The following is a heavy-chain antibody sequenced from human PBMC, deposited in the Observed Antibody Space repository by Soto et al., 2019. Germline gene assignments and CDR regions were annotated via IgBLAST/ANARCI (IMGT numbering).Heavy chain of an antibody. J-gene: IGHJ4*02. D-gene: IGHD1-26*01. CDR3: ALALGPTTGLDY. Sequence: QVQLQESGPGLVKPSQTLSVTCCVSGASTVSHYHWSWIRQPPGKGREWMGYIYNSGTTFYNPSLTSRLSISMDTSGNQFSLELRSVTAADTSVYYCALALGPTTGLDYWGQGTLVTVSS. CDR1: GASTVSHYH. CDR2: IYNSGTT. V-gene: IGHV4-31*02.